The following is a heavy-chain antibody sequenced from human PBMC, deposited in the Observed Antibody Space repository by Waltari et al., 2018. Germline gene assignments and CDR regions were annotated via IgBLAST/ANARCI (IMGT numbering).Heavy chain of an antibody. V-gene: IGHV3-48*01. CDR1: GFTFSSYS. D-gene: IGHD2-15*01. CDR2: ISSSSSTI. Sequence: EVQLVESGGGLVQPGGSLRLSCAASGFTFSSYSMNWVRQAPGKGLEWVSYISSSSSTIYYADSVKGRFTISRDNAKNSLYLQMNSLRAEDTAVYYCAGGGVVVAAKDGMDVWGQGTTVTVSS. J-gene: IGHJ6*02. CDR3: AGGGVVVAAKDGMDV.